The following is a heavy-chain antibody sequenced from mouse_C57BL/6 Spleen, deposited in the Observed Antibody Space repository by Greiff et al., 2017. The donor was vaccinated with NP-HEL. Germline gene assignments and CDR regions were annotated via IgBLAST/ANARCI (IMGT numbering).Heavy chain of an antibody. V-gene: IGHV3-6*01. J-gene: IGHJ4*01. D-gene: IGHD2-3*01. CDR2: ISYDGSN. CDR1: GYSITSGYY. Sequence: EVQLQQSGPGLVKPSQSLSLTCSVTGYSITSGYYWNWIRQFPGNKLEWMGYISYDGSNNYNPFLKNRISITRDTSKNQFFLKLNSVTTEDTATYYCASLYDGYDYAMDYWGQGTSVTVSS. CDR3: ASLYDGYDYAMDY.